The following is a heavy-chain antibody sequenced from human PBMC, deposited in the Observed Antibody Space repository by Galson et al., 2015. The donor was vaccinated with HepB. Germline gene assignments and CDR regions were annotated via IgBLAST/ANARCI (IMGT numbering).Heavy chain of an antibody. CDR2: INSDGSST. Sequence: SLRLSCAASGFTFSSYWMHWVRQAPGKGLVWVSRINSDGSSTSYADSVKGRFTISRDNAKSTLYLQMNGLRAEDTAVYYCAREEVGATTTFRRYFDYWDQGTLVTVSS. J-gene: IGHJ4*02. CDR1: GFTFSSYW. V-gene: IGHV3-74*01. D-gene: IGHD1-26*01. CDR3: AREEVGATTTFRRYFDY.